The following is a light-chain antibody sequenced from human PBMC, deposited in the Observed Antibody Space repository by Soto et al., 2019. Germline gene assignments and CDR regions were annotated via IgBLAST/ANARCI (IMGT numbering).Light chain of an antibody. CDR3: QQYNNWPLT. V-gene: IGKV3-15*01. CDR2: GAS. CDR1: QSVRSY. Sequence: EIVMTQSPANLSVSPGERATLSCRASQSVRSYLAWYQQRPGQAPRLLIYGASTRATGIPARYSGSGSGTEFTLTISSLQSEDFAIYYCQQYNNWPLTFGGGTKVEIK. J-gene: IGKJ4*01.